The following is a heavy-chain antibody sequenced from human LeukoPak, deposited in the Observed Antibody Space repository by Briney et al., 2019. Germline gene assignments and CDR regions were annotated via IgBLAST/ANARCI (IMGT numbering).Heavy chain of an antibody. J-gene: IGHJ4*02. CDR1: GFTVSDYY. CDR3: AKGGSPSCYSSSGY. D-gene: IGHD2-2*01. V-gene: IGHV3-23*01. CDR2: ICGSDGSR. Sequence: GGSLRLSCAVSGFTVSDYYMSWVRQAPGKGMEWVSAICGSDGSRYYADSVKGRFTISRDNSKNTLYLQMNSLRGEDAAVYYCAKGGSPSCYSSSGYWGQGTLVTVSS.